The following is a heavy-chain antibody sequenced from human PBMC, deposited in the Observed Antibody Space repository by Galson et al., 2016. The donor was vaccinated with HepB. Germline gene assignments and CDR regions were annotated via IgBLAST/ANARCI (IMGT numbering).Heavy chain of an antibody. CDR1: GFTLEDYA. Sequence: SLRLSCAASGFTLEDYAMHWVRQGPGKGLEWVSGISWNSGSLGYADSVRGRFTISRDNAKNSLYLQMKSLRGDDTALYYFVKGAGPYYYYGMDVWGQGTTVTVSS. V-gene: IGHV3-9*01. J-gene: IGHJ6*02. CDR2: ISWNSGSL. D-gene: IGHD6-13*01. CDR3: VKGAGPYYYYGMDV.